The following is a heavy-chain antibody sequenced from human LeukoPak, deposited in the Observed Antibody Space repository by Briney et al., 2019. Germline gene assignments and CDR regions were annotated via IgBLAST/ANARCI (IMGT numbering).Heavy chain of an antibody. CDR1: GYTFTTYY. Sequence: GASVKVSCKASGYTFTTYYMHWVRQAPGQGLEWMGIIYPSGGSTRYAPKFQGRVTMTSDMSTSTVYMELSSLRSEDTAVYYCGRATPRDGDAFDSWGQGTLVTVSS. V-gene: IGHV1-46*01. J-gene: IGHJ3*02. CDR2: IYPSGGST. CDR3: GRATPRDGDAFDS. D-gene: IGHD1-14*01.